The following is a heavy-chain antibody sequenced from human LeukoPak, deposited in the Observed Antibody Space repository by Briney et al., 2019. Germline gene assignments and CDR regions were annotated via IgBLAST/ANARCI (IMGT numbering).Heavy chain of an antibody. CDR3: AKEIMETTYFDY. Sequence: AGGSLRLSCAASGFTFNNYAMSWVRQAPGKGLEWVSAISGSGGNTYYADSVKGRFTISRDNSKNTLYPQMNSLRAEDTAVYYCAKEIMETTYFDYWGQGTLVTVSS. J-gene: IGHJ4*02. V-gene: IGHV3-23*01. CDR1: GFTFNNYA. D-gene: IGHD3-16*01. CDR2: ISGSGGNT.